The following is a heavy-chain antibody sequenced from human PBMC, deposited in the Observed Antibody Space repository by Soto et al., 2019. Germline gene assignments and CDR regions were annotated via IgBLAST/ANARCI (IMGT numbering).Heavy chain of an antibody. D-gene: IGHD5-12*01. J-gene: IGHJ4*02. CDR1: GGTFSTYA. CDR3: ASERQLWLRRINNGYSG. Sequence: QVQLVQSGAEVKKPESSVKVSCKAPGGTFSTYAISWVRQAPGQGLEWMGGIIPMFGTANYAQRFQDRVTMTADESTNTVYMELSSLRSEDTAVYFCASERQLWLRRINNGYSGWGQGTLVTVSS. V-gene: IGHV1-69*12. CDR2: IIPMFGTA.